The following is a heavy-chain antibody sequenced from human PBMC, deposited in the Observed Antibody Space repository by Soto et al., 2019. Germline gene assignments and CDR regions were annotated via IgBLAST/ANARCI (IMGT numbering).Heavy chain of an antibody. V-gene: IGHV3-7*01. CDR3: ARMTGSGSYEVYYFDY. CDR1: GFTFSSYW. Sequence: GGSLRLSCAASGFTFSSYWMSWVRQAPGKGLEWVAKIKQNGSEKYYVDSVKGRFTIARDNAKNSLYLQMNSLRAEDTAVYYCARMTGSGSYEVYYFDYWGQGTLVTVSS. CDR2: IKQNGSEK. D-gene: IGHD3-10*01. J-gene: IGHJ4*02.